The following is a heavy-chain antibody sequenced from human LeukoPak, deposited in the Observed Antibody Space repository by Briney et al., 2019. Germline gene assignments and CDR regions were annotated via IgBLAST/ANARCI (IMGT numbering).Heavy chain of an antibody. Sequence: PGGSLRLSCAEPGFTFTSYGMHWVRQAPGKGLEWVALIWSDGSSTYYADAMKGQCTISRENSKNTLYLQMNSLRAEGTAVYYCALNLPSSSRWYDAFDIWGQGKLVTVSS. CDR3: ALNLPSSSRWYDAFDI. D-gene: IGHD6-13*01. J-gene: IGHJ3*02. CDR1: GFTFTSYG. CDR2: IWSDGSST. V-gene: IGHV3-33*01.